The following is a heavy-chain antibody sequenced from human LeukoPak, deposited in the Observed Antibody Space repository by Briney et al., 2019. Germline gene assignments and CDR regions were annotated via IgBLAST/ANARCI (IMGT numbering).Heavy chain of an antibody. CDR3: ARRPEIYGSGSYFDY. CDR2: IYYSGST. J-gene: IGHJ4*02. CDR1: GGSISSSSYY. V-gene: IGHV4-39*01. D-gene: IGHD3-10*01. Sequence: PSETLSLTCTVSGGSISSSSYYWGWIRQPPGRGLEWMGSIYYSGSTYYNPSLKSRVTISVDTSKNQFSLKLSSVTAADTAVYHCARRPEIYGSGSYFDYWGQGTLVTVSS.